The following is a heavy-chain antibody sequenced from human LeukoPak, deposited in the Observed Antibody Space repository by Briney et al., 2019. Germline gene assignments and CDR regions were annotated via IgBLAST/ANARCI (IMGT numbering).Heavy chain of an antibody. Sequence: GGSVKVSFPAFGFTFTTHGISWVRRAPGQGLELMGWISAYSGNTNYAQKLQGRVSMTTDTSTTTAYMELRSLRSDDTALYYCARDRDGDSPPFDCWGQGTLVTVSS. CDR2: ISAYSGNT. CDR1: GFTFTTHG. CDR3: ARDRDGDSPPFDC. V-gene: IGHV1-18*04. J-gene: IGHJ4*02. D-gene: IGHD4-17*01.